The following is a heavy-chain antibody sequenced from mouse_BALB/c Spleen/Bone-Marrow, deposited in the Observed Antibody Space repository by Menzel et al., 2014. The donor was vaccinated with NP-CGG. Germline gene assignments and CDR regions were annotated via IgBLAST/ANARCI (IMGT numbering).Heavy chain of an antibody. D-gene: IGHD2-4*01. V-gene: IGHV5-9-4*01. CDR1: GFTFSSYA. CDR2: ISSGGSYT. J-gene: IGHJ4*01. CDR3: AREGLRRRAAMDY. Sequence: EVQLVESGGGLVKPGGSLKLSCAASGFTFSSYAMSWVRQTPEKRLEWVATISSGGSYTYYPDTVTGRFTISRDNAKNTLYLEMSSLRSEDTAMYYCAREGLRRRAAMDYWGQGTSVTVSS.